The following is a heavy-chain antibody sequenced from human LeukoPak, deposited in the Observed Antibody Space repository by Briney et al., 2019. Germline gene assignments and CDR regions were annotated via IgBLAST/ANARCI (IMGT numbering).Heavy chain of an antibody. V-gene: IGHV4-39*07. Sequence: SETLSLTCAVSGDSVSSSSYYWGWVRQPPGKGLEWIGSIYYRGSTYYNPSLKSRVTISVDTSKNQFSLKLSSVTAADTAVYYCARDKRYFDWLSNYFDYWGQGTLVTVSS. CDR1: GDSVSSSSYY. CDR2: IYYRGST. CDR3: ARDKRYFDWLSNYFDY. J-gene: IGHJ4*02. D-gene: IGHD3-9*01.